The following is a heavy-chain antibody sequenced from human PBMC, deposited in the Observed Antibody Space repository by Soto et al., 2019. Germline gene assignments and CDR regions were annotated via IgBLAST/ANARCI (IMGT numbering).Heavy chain of an antibody. Sequence: QVQLVESGGGVVQPGRSLRLSCAASGFTFSSYGMHWVRQAPGKGLEWVAVIWYDGSNKYYADSVKGRFTISRDNSKNALYRQMTSRRAEDTAVYYCASDFGYCSGGSCPRLGIIDYWGQGTLVTVSS. V-gene: IGHV3-33*01. CDR1: GFTFSSYG. J-gene: IGHJ4*02. D-gene: IGHD2-15*01. CDR3: ASDFGYCSGGSCPRLGIIDY. CDR2: IWYDGSNK.